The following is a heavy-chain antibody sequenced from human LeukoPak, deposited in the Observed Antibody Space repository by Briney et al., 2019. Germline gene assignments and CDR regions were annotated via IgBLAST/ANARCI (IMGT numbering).Heavy chain of an antibody. D-gene: IGHD1-26*01. V-gene: IGHV4-4*07. CDR3: ARAFAFSAASGATFDI. CDR1: GGSVSSYH. Sequence: SETLSLTCTVSGGSVSSYHWSWVRQPAGKGLEWIGRIYTNGNTNSNPSLKSRVTMSLDPSKNQFSMKLSSVTAADTAVYFCARAFAFSAASGATFDIWGHGTVVTVSS. CDR2: IYTNGNT. J-gene: IGHJ3*02.